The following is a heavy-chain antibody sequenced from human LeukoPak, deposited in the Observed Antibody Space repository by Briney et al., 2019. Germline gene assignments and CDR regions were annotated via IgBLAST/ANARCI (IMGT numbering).Heavy chain of an antibody. J-gene: IGHJ4*02. CDR3: ATGGGYYYDH. D-gene: IGHD3-3*01. Sequence: GTSLRLSCAASGFTFRNYGMHWVRQAPGKGLEWVAVAYGDGTDRYYAGSVKGRFTISKDISRNTLSVQMNSLRVEDTAVHYCATGGGYYYDHWGQGTLVTVAS. CDR1: GFTFRNYG. V-gene: IGHV3-33*01. CDR2: AYGDGTDR.